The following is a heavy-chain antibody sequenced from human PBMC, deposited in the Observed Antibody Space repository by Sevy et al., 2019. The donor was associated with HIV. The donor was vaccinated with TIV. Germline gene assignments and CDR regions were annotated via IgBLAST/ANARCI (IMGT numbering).Heavy chain of an antibody. CDR3: AGGYCSSTSRYSNYYYGMDV. CDR1: GGSISSYY. CDR2: IYYSGST. Sequence: SETLSLTCTVSGGSISSYYWSWIRQPPGKGLEWIGYIYYSGSTNYNPSLKSRVTISVDTSKNQFSLKLSSVTAADTAVYYCAGGYCSSTSRYSNYYYGMDVWGQGTTVTVSS. D-gene: IGHD2-2*03. J-gene: IGHJ6*02. V-gene: IGHV4-59*01.